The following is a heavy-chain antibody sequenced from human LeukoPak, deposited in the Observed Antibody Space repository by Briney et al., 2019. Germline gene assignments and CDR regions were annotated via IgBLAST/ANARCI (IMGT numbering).Heavy chain of an antibody. CDR3: AREPSHPGIAVAGTNWFDP. CDR1: GYTFTGYY. CDR2: INPNSGST. V-gene: IGHV1-2*02. D-gene: IGHD6-19*01. J-gene: IGHJ5*02. Sequence: ASVKVSCKASGYTFTGYYMHWVRQAPGQGLEWMGWINPNSGSTNYAQTFQGRVTMTRDTSISTAYMELSRLRSDDTAVYYCAREPSHPGIAVAGTNWFDPWGQGTLVTVSS.